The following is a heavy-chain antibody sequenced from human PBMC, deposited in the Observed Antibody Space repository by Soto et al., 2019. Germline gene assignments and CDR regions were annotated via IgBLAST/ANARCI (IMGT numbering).Heavy chain of an antibody. CDR2: VYYGGST. CDR3: AGGDYYHSSGYYFYYYTMDV. D-gene: IGHD3-22*01. V-gene: IGHV4-39*01. CDR1: GGSISSSSYY. J-gene: IGHJ6*02. Sequence: SDTLSLTCTVSGGSISSSSYYWGWIRQPPGKGLEWIGNVYYGGSTYYNPSLKSRVTISVETSKSQFSLKLSSVTAADTAVYYCAGGDYYHSSGYYFYYYTMDVWDQGTTVTVSS.